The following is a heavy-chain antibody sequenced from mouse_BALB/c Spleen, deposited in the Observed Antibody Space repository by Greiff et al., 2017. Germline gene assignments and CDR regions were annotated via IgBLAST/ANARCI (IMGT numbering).Heavy chain of an antibody. CDR3: ARHDYGSSIDY. CDR2: ISNGGGST. Sequence: EVQLVESGGGLVQPGGSLKLSCAASGFTFSSYTMSWVRQTPEKRLEWVAYISNGGGSTYYPDTVKGRFTISRDNAKNTLYLQMSSLKSEDTAMYYCARHDYGSSIDYWGQGTTLTVSS. V-gene: IGHV5-12-2*01. CDR1: GFTFSSYT. J-gene: IGHJ2*01. D-gene: IGHD1-1*01.